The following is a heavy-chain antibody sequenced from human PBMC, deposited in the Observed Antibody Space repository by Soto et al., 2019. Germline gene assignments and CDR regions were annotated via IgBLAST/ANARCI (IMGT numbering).Heavy chain of an antibody. CDR2: IIPIFGTA. CDR3: ARGVYYDFWSGYYVFGFDY. J-gene: IGHJ4*02. D-gene: IGHD3-3*01. V-gene: IGHV1-69*01. Sequence: QVQLVQSGAEVKKPGSSVKVSCKASGGTFSSYAISWVRQAPGQGLEWMGGIIPIFGTANYAQKFQGRVTITADESTSTAYMELSSLRSEDTAVYYCARGVYYDFWSGYYVFGFDYWGQGTPVTVSS. CDR1: GGTFSSYA.